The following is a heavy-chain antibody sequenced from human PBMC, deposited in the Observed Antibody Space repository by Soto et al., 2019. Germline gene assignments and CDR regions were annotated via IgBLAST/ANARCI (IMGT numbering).Heavy chain of an antibody. D-gene: IGHD3-3*01. V-gene: IGHV1-18*01. Sequence: GASVKVSCKASGYTFTSYGISWVRQAPGQGLEWMGWISAYNGNTNYAQKLQGRVTMTTDTSTSTAYMELRSLRSDDTAVYYCARLYYDFRSGYPFDYWGQGTLVTVSS. CDR1: GYTFTSYG. CDR2: ISAYNGNT. CDR3: ARLYYDFRSGYPFDY. J-gene: IGHJ4*02.